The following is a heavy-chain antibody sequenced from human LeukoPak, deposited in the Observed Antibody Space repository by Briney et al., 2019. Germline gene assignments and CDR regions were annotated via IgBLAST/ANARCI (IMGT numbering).Heavy chain of an antibody. CDR2: ISSSGSTI. CDR1: GFSFSSYE. J-gene: IGHJ6*03. V-gene: IGHV3-48*03. CDR3: ARVGDGYNFNYYYYMDV. D-gene: IGHD5-24*01. Sequence: GGSLRLSCVASGFSFSSYEMNWVRQAPGKGLEWVSYISSSGSTIYYSDSVKGRFTISRDNAKNSLYLQMNSLRAEDTAAYYCARVGDGYNFNYYYYMDVWGKGTTVTISS.